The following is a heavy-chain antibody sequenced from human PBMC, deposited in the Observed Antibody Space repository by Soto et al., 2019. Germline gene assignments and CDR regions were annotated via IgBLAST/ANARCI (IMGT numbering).Heavy chain of an antibody. CDR2: INPNSGGT. V-gene: IGHV1-2*02. CDR3: ARYLLRYFDWLSGGMDV. D-gene: IGHD3-9*01. CDR1: GYTFTGYY. J-gene: IGHJ6*02. Sequence: ASVKVSCKASGYTFTGYYMHWVRQAPGQGLEWMGWINPNSGGTNYAQKFQGRVTMTRDTSISTAYMELSRLRSDDTAVYYCARYLLRYFDWLSGGMDVWGQGTTVTVSS.